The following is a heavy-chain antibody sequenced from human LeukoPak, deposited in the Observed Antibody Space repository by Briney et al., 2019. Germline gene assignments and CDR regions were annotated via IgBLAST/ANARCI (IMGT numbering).Heavy chain of an antibody. CDR3: ARWDNFGYGSTLFDY. J-gene: IGHJ4*02. CDR2: IYYSGST. D-gene: IGHD3-10*01. V-gene: IGHV4-31*03. Sequence: PPQTLSLTCTVSGGSISSGGYYWSWIRQHPGKGLEWIGYIYYSGSTYYNPSLKSRVTISVDTSKNQFSLKLSSVTAADTAVYYCARWDNFGYGSTLFDYWGQGTLVTVSS. CDR1: GGSISSGGYY.